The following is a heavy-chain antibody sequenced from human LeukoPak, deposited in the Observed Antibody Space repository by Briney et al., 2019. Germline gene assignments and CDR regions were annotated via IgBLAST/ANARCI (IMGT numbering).Heavy chain of an antibody. CDR2: IYSGGST. D-gene: IGHD6-13*01. CDR1: GFTVSSNY. Sequence: GGSLRLSCAASGFTVSSNYMSWVRQAPGKGLEWVSVIYSGGSTYYADSVKGRFTISRDNSKNTLYLQMNSLSAEDTAVYYCARGSSSWYRSRSAFDIWGQGTMVTVSS. V-gene: IGHV3-53*01. CDR3: ARGSSSWYRSRSAFDI. J-gene: IGHJ3*02.